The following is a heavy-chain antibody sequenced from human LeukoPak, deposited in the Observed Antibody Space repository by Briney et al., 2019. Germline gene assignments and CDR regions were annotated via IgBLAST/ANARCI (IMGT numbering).Heavy chain of an antibody. CDR2: IYYSGST. CDR1: GGSISSDY. Sequence: SETLSLTCTVSGGSISSDYWSWIRQPPGKGLEWIWYIYYSGSTNYNPSLKSRVTMSVDTSKNQFSLRLSSVTAADTAVYYCARGDTAIPRYWGQGTLVTVSS. J-gene: IGHJ4*02. D-gene: IGHD5-18*01. CDR3: ARGDTAIPRY. V-gene: IGHV4-59*01.